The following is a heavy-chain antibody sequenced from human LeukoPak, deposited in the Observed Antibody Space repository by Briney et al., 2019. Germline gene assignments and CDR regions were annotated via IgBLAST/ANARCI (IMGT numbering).Heavy chain of an antibody. Sequence: GGSLRLSCAASGFTFTSYSMNWVRQAPGKGPEWVANIKQDESEKYSVDSVKGRFTISRDNAKNSVHLHMNSLRAEDTALYYCARLSAYYYGSYFYYYMDVWGKGTTVTVSS. CDR3: ARLSAYYYGSYFYYYMDV. V-gene: IGHV3-7*01. CDR1: GFTFTSYS. D-gene: IGHD3-10*01. J-gene: IGHJ6*03. CDR2: IKQDESEK.